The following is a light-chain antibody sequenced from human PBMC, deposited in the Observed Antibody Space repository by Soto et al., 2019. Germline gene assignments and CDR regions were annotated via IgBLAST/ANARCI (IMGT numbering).Light chain of an antibody. J-gene: IGKJ5*01. CDR3: QQFGSSPIT. Sequence: EIVLTQSPGTLSLSPGERATLSCRASQSVSSSYLAWYQQKPGQAPRLLIYGASSRATGIPDRFSGSGSGTDFTLTISRLEPEDFAVDYCQQFGSSPITFGQATRLEIK. CDR1: QSVSSSY. CDR2: GAS. V-gene: IGKV3-20*01.